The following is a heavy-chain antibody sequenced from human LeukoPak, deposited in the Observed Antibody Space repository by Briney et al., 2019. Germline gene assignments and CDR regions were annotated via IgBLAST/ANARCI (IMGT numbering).Heavy chain of an antibody. J-gene: IGHJ4*02. Sequence: PGGSLRLSCAASGFTFSRYWMSWVRQAPGKGLEWVANINLDGSEKYYVDSVKGRFTISRDNAKNSLYLQMNSLRAEDTAVYYCARDLRYGDYALPQYYFDYWGQGTLVTVSS. CDR3: ARDLRYGDYALPQYYFDY. CDR1: GFTFSRYW. V-gene: IGHV3-7*01. D-gene: IGHD4-17*01. CDR2: INLDGSEK.